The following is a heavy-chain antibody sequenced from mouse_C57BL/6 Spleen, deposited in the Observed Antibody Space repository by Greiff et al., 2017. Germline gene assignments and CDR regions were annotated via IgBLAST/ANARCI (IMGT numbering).Heavy chain of an antibody. CDR3: ARMRRGDYDYDFDV. Sequence: QVTLKVSGPGILQPSQTLSLTCSFSGFSLSTFGMGVGWIRQPSGKGLEWLAHIWWDDDKDYNPALKSRLTISKDTSKNQVFLKIANVDTADTATYYCARMRRGDYDYDFDVWGTGTTVTVSS. V-gene: IGHV8-8*01. J-gene: IGHJ1*03. CDR2: IWWDDDK. CDR1: GFSLSTFGMG. D-gene: IGHD2-4*01.